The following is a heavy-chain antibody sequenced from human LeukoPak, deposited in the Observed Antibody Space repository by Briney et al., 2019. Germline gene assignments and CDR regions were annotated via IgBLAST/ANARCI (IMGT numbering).Heavy chain of an antibody. CDR3: ARGLGQYDY. V-gene: IGHV4-34*01. J-gene: IGHJ4*02. D-gene: IGHD5-24*01. CDR2: INHSGST. CDR1: VEPFSNYF. Sequence: SETLSLTCAVYVEPFSNYFWSWIRQSPGKGLEWIGEINHSGSTNYNSSLASRVTISVDTSKNQFSLSLSSVTAADTAIYYCARGLGQYDYWGQGTLVTVSS.